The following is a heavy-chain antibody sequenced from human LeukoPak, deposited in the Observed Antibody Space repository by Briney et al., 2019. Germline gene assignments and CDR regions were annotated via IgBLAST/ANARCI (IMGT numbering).Heavy chain of an antibody. J-gene: IGHJ4*02. CDR1: GFTFSSYA. Sequence: GGSLRLSCAASGFTFSSYAMSWVRQAPGPGLEWISAISSSGGSTYYADSVKGRFTISTDNSKNALYLQMNRLRVEDTAIYYCAKRIGSSTTQIDYWGQGTLVTVSS. CDR3: AKRIGSSTTQIDY. D-gene: IGHD2-2*01. V-gene: IGHV3-23*01. CDR2: ISSSGGST.